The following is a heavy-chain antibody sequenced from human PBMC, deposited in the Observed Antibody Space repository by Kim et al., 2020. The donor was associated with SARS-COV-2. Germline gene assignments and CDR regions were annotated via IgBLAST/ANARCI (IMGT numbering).Heavy chain of an antibody. Sequence: GGSLRLSCAASGFTFSIYTIDWVRRAPGKGLEWVIYISSTSCNIYYADSVKGRFTVSRDNAENTVYLQMDSLTDEDTAIYYCARVGHSGYTVDYWGQGTPVTVSS. J-gene: IGHJ4*02. CDR3: ARVGHSGYTVDY. CDR2: ISSTSCNI. D-gene: IGHD6-13*01. V-gene: IGHV3-48*02. CDR1: GFTFSIYT.